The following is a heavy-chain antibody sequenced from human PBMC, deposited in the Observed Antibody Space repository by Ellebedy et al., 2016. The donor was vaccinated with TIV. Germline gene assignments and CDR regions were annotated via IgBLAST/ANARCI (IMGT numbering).Heavy chain of an antibody. V-gene: IGHV3-48*04. Sequence: GESLKISCTDSGFTFSTYSMNWVRQAPGKGLEWVSYISGSGNTKYYTDFVKGRFTISRDNAKNSLYLHMNSLRAEDTAVYYCARVRSVYYYMDVWGKGTTVTVSS. CDR3: ARVRSVYYYMDV. CDR1: GFTFSTYS. J-gene: IGHJ6*03. D-gene: IGHD2-8*01. CDR2: ISGSGNTK.